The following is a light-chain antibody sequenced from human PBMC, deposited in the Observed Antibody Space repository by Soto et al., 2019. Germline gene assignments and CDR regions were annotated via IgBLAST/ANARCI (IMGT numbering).Light chain of an antibody. CDR2: EVT. V-gene: IGLV2-8*01. J-gene: IGLJ1*01. Sequence: QSALTQPPSASGSPGQSVTISCTGTSSDVGANTYVSWYQQHPGKAPKIVIYEVTKRPSGVPDRFSGSKSGNTATLTGSGLKDEDEADNYFCAYAATNRLFGTVTKMTVL. CDR1: SSDVGANTY. CDR3: CAYAATNRL.